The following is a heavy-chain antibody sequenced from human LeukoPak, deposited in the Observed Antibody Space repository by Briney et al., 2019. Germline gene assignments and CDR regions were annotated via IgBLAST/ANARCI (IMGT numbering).Heavy chain of an antibody. J-gene: IGHJ3*02. Sequence: GGSLRLSCAASGFTFSSYAMHWVRQAPGKGLEWVAVISYDGSNKYYADSVKGRFTISRDNSKNSLYLQMNSLRAEDTAVYYCARDGHCYNQLLLGCDDAFDIWGQGTMVTVSS. CDR2: ISYDGSNK. D-gene: IGHD2-2*01. V-gene: IGHV3-30-3*01. CDR3: ARDGHCYNQLLLGCDDAFDI. CDR1: GFTFSSYA.